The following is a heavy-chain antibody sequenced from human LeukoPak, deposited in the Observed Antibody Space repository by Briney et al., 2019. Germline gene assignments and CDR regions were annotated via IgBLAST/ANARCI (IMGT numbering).Heavy chain of an antibody. D-gene: IGHD3-22*01. CDR3: ARFRIYYDSSHPYYYYGMDV. V-gene: IGHV1-2*02. Sequence: ASVKVSCKASGYTFTGYYMHWVRQAPGQGLEWMGWINPNSGGTNYAQKFQGRVTMTRDMSISTAYMELSRLRSDDTAVYYCARFRIYYDSSHPYYYYGMDVWGQGTTVTVSS. CDR1: GYTFTGYY. J-gene: IGHJ6*02. CDR2: INPNSGGT.